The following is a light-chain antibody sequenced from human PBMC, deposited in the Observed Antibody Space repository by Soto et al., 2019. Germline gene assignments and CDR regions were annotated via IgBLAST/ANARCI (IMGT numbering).Light chain of an antibody. V-gene: IGKV3-15*01. Sequence: IVMTQSPATLSVSPGERATLSCRASQSVSSNLAWYQQKPGQVPRLLIYGASTRATGIPARFSGSGSGTEFTLTISSLQSEDFAVYYCQQYNNWTFGQGTKVEIK. CDR2: GAS. CDR3: QQYNNWT. J-gene: IGKJ1*01. CDR1: QSVSSN.